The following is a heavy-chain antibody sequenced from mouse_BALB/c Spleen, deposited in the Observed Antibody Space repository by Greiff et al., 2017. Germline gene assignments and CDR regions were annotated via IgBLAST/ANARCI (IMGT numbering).Heavy chain of an antibody. J-gene: IGHJ4*01. V-gene: IGHV1-7*01. CDR1: GYTFTSYW. CDR2: INPSTGYT. D-gene: IGHD5-2*01. CDR3: ARRNTNYYAMDY. Sequence: QVQLQQSGAELAKPGASVKMSCKASGYTFTSYWMHWVKQRPGQGLEWIGYINPSTGYTEYNQKFKDKATLTADKSSSTAYMQLSSLTSEDSAVYYCARRNTNYYAMDYWGQGTSVTVSS.